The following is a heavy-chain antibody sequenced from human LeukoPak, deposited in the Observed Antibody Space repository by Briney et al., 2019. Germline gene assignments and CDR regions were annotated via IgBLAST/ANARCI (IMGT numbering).Heavy chain of an antibody. D-gene: IGHD6-19*01. Sequence: GGSLRLSCAASRFTFSSYSMNWVRQTPGKGLEWVSYISSSSTIYYADSVKGRFTISRDNAKNSLYLQMNSLRAEDTAVYYCARDSSGWCRECVVPDYYYGMDVWGQGTTVTVSS. CDR3: ARDSSGWCRECVVPDYYYGMDV. J-gene: IGHJ6*02. CDR1: RFTFSSYS. CDR2: ISSSSTI. V-gene: IGHV3-48*04.